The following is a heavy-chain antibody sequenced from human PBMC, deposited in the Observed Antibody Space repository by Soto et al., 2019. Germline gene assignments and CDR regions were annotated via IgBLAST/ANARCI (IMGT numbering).Heavy chain of an antibody. CDR3: ARAGLYYYGSGTNIDC. CDR2: INTGSGDT. CDR1: EYTFANYP. J-gene: IGHJ4*02. D-gene: IGHD3-10*01. V-gene: IGHV1-3*04. Sequence: ASVKVSCKASEYTFANYPMHWVRQAPGQRLEWMGWINTGSGDTKYSQKFQGRITLTRDTSASTAYMELGSLRSHDTAVYFCARAGLYYYGSGTNIDCWGQGTLVIVS.